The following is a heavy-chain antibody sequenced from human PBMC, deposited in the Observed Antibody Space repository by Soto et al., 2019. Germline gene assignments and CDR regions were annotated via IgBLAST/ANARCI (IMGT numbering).Heavy chain of an antibody. D-gene: IGHD3-16*02. CDR3: VSDPDGIIDFDY. Sequence: PSETLSLTCTVSGASISRYYWSWVRQAPGKGLEWISFIDTSGNTRHYADSVKGRFTISRDNVQNSLYLQMNSLRDEDTAVYFCVSDPDGIIDFDYWGQGTQVTVSS. CDR2: IDTSGNTR. CDR1: GASISRYY. V-gene: IGHV3-48*02. J-gene: IGHJ4*02.